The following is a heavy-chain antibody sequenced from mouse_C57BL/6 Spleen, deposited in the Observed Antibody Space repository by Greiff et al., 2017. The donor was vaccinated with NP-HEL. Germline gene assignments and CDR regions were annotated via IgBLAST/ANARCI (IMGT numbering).Heavy chain of an antibody. V-gene: IGHV14-2*01. CDR2: IDPEDGET. CDR3: ARNLGPYGNLYWYFDV. D-gene: IGHD2-1*01. Sequence: VQLQQSGAELVKPGASVKLSCTASGFNIKDYYMHWVKQRTEQGLEWIGRIDPEDGETKYAPKFPGTATIPADTSSITAYLQLSSLTSEETAVYYCARNLGPYGNLYWYFDVWGTGTTVTVSS. J-gene: IGHJ1*03. CDR1: GFNIKDYY.